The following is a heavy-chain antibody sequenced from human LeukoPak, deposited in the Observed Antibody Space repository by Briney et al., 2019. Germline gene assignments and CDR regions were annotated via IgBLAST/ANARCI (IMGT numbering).Heavy chain of an antibody. J-gene: IGHJ4*02. Sequence: GGSLRLSCAASGFAVSSNYMSWVRQAPGKGLEWVSVIYSGGSTYYADSVKGRFTISRDNSKNTLYHQMNSLRAEDTAVYYCARDFDSSGYPGYWGQGTLVTVSS. CDR3: ARDFDSSGYPGY. CDR2: IYSGGST. CDR1: GFAVSSNY. D-gene: IGHD3-22*01. V-gene: IGHV3-66*01.